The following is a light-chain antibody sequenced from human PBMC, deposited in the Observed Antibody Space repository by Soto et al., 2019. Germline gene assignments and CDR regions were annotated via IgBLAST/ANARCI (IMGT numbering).Light chain of an antibody. Sequence: SYELTQPPSVSVSPGQTASITCSGDKLGDNFACWYQQKPGQSPVLVIYQDNKRPSGIPERFSGSNSGNTATLTISGTQAMDEADYYCQAWDSSSDHCVFGTGTKVTVL. V-gene: IGLV3-1*01. J-gene: IGLJ1*01. CDR3: QAWDSSSDHCV. CDR2: QDN. CDR1: KLGDNF.